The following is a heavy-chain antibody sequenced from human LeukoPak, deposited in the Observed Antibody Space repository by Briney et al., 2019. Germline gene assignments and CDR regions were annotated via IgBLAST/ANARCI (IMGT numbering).Heavy chain of an antibody. V-gene: IGHV3-23*01. J-gene: IGHJ4*02. Sequence: GGSLRLSCAVSGTTLSNYGMSWVRQAPGKGLEWVAGISDRGSRTNYADSVKGRFTISTDHPKNTLYLQMNSLRAEDTAVYFCAKRGVVIRVIPVGFHKEAYYFDSWGQGALVTVSS. CDR3: AKRGVVIRVIPVGFHKEAYYFDS. CDR2: ISDRGSRT. D-gene: IGHD3-22*01. CDR1: GTTLSNYG.